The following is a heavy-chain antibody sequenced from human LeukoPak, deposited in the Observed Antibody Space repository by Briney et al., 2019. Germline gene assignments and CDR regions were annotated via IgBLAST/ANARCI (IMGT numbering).Heavy chain of an antibody. V-gene: IGHV3-21*03. J-gene: IGHJ4*02. CDR2: ITSSSNYI. CDR3: ARDCWDYGSGSYCGIDY. D-gene: IGHD3-10*01. CDR1: GFTFSSYN. Sequence: GGSXXLSCAASGFTFSSYNMNWVRQAPGKGLEWVSSITSSSNYISYADSLKGPFTISRDNAKNSLYLQMNSLRAEDTTVYYCARDCWDYGSGSYCGIDYWGQGTLVTVSS.